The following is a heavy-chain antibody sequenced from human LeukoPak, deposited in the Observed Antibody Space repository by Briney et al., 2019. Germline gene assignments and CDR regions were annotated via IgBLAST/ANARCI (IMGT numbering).Heavy chain of an antibody. J-gene: IGHJ6*02. D-gene: IGHD6-6*01. V-gene: IGHV4-39*07. CDR1: GGSISSSNFY. CDR2: ISYSGST. Sequence: SETLSLTCTVSGGSISSSNFYWGWIRQPPGKGLEWIGTISYSGSTFYSPSLKSRITISVDTSKNQFSLKLSSVTAADTAVYYCAGSEYKGVYYYGMDVWGQGTTVTVSS. CDR3: AGSEYKGVYYYGMDV.